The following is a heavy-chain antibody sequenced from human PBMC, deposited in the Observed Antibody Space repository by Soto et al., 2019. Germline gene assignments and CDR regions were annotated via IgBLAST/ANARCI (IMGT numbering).Heavy chain of an antibody. Sequence: SLRLSCAASGFTFSSYGMHWVRQAPGKGLEWVAVISYDGSNKYYADSVKGRFTISRDNSKNTLYLQMNSLRAEDTAVYYCAKGDYVGYYYYGMDVWGQGTTVTVSS. CDR3: AKGDYVGYYYYGMDV. CDR1: GFTFSSYG. D-gene: IGHD4-17*01. J-gene: IGHJ6*02. V-gene: IGHV3-30*18. CDR2: ISYDGSNK.